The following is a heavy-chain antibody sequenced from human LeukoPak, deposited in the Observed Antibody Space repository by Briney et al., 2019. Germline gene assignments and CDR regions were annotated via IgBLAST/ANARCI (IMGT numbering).Heavy chain of an antibody. Sequence: SQTLSLTCAISGDSVSSKSVVWNWMRQSPSRGLEWLGRTYYNSKWNKDYAVPMKSRISINPGTSKNHVSLQMNSVTPEDTAVYYCGRGVAGKGAFDIWGQGTMVTVSS. CDR2: TYYNSKWNK. D-gene: IGHD6-19*01. CDR1: GDSVSSKSVV. J-gene: IGHJ3*02. CDR3: GRGVAGKGAFDI. V-gene: IGHV6-1*01.